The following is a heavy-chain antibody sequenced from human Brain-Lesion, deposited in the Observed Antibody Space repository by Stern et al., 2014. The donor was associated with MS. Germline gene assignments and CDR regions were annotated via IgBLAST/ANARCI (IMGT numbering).Heavy chain of an antibody. CDR3: AGEEDIRYCSGGSCTGNWFDP. J-gene: IGHJ5*02. CDR2: IYYSGNT. Sequence: VHLVESGPGLVKPSETLSLTCTVAGGSVSSTSYAWAWIRQPPGKGLEWIGTIYYSGNTYYSPSLTSRLTISLDTSKNRFSLQWRFGTAADTAVYYCAGEEDIRYCSGGSCTGNWFDPWGQGTLVTVSS. V-gene: IGHV4-39*01. CDR1: GGSVSSTSYA. D-gene: IGHD2-15*01.